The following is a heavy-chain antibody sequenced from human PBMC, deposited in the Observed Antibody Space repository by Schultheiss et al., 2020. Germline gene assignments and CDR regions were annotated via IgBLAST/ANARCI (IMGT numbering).Heavy chain of an antibody. Sequence: SETLSLTCGVSSYSITSGYWWGWIRQSPGQGLEWVGSMNHLGRPYYSPSLKGRVTISRDTSKNQFSLKLGSVIAADTAVYYCTRGDVGAYFDYWGRGSLVNVSS. CDR3: TRGDVGAYFDY. V-gene: IGHV4-38-2*01. CDR1: SYSITSGYW. D-gene: IGHD1-26*01. CDR2: MNHLGRP. J-gene: IGHJ4*02.